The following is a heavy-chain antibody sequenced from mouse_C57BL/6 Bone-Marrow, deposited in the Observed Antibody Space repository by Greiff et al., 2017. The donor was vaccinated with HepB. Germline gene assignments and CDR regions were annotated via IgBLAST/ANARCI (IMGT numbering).Heavy chain of an antibody. CDR3: ARQGGGNAMDY. V-gene: IGHV5-6*01. Sequence: EVNVVESGGDLVKPGGSLKLSCAASGFTFSSYGMSWVRQTPDKRLEWVATISSGGSYTYYPDSVKGRFTISRDNAKNTLYLQMSSLKSEDTAMYYCARQGGGNAMDYWGQGTSVTVSS. CDR2: ISSGGSYT. J-gene: IGHJ4*01. CDR1: GFTFSSYG.